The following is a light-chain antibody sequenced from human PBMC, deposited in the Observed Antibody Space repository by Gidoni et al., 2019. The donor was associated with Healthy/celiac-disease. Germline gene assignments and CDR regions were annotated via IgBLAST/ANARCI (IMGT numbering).Light chain of an antibody. J-gene: IGKJ5*01. Sequence: EIVLTQSPGTLSLSPGERATLSCRASQSFRSSYLAWYQQKPGQAPRLLIYGASSRATGIPDRFSGSGSGTDFTLTISRLEPEDFAVYYCQQYGSSPRITFGQGTRLEIK. CDR3: QQYGSSPRIT. CDR1: QSFRSSY. V-gene: IGKV3-20*01. CDR2: GAS.